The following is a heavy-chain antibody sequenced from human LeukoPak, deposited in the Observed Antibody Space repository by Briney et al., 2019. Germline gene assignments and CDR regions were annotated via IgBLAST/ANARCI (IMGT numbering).Heavy chain of an antibody. J-gene: IGHJ4*02. CDR2: ISYDGSNK. CDR3: AGELGSKVVDY. Sequence: GGSLRLSCAASGFTFSSYAMHWVRQAPGKGLEWVAVISYDGSNKYYADSVKGRFTISRDNSKNTLYLQMNSLRAEDTAVYYCAGELGSKVVDYWGQGTLVTVSS. V-gene: IGHV3-30-3*01. D-gene: IGHD2-15*01. CDR1: GFTFSSYA.